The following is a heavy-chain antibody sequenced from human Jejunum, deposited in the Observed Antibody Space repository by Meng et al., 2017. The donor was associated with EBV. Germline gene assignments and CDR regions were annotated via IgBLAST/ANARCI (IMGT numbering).Heavy chain of an antibody. CDR2: ICFSAST. V-gene: IGHV4-39*01. Sequence: LRLEVSGPGLVKPSVTLSLPCTVSGGSISSSIYCWGWIRPPPGKGLEWIGGICFSASTYHNPSLKSRVAISADTSKNQFSLSLTSVTAADTAVYYCAMGPDYAKSGYWGQGTLVTVSS. J-gene: IGHJ4*02. D-gene: IGHD4-17*01. CDR1: GGSISSSIYC. CDR3: AMGPDYAKSGY.